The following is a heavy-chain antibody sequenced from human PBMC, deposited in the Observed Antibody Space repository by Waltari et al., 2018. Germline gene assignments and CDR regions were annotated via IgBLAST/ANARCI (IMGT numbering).Heavy chain of an antibody. CDR3: ARLYGHCSGGSRLSDAFDI. V-gene: IGHV5-51*03. J-gene: IGHJ3*02. D-gene: IGHD2-15*01. CDR2: IYPGDSDT. Sequence: EVQLVQSGAEVKKPGESLKISCKGSGYSFTSYWIGWVRQMPGKGLEWMGIIYPGDSDTRYSPSFQGQVTISADKSISTAYLQWSSLKASDTAMYYCARLYGHCSGGSRLSDAFDIWGQGTMVTVSS. CDR1: GYSFTSYW.